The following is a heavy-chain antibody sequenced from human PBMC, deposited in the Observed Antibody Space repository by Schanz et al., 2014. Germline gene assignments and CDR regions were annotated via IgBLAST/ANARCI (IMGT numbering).Heavy chain of an antibody. CDR2: TSNDGSFT. Sequence: EVQLVESGGGVVQPGGSLRLSCTVSGFTFRTYAVHWVRQAPGMGLEWVSRTSNDGSFTTFADSVKGRFTISRDNAKNTLYLQMNSLRAEDTAVYYCVRDTDYHFDYWGQGTLVTVSS. CDR3: VRDTDYHFDY. D-gene: IGHD4-17*01. J-gene: IGHJ4*02. CDR1: GFTFRTYA. V-gene: IGHV3-74*01.